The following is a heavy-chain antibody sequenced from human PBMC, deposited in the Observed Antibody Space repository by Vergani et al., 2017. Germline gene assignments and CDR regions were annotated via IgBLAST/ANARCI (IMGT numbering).Heavy chain of an antibody. Sequence: VQLQESGPGLVKPSETLSLTCAVSGYSISSGYYWGWIRQPPGEGLEWVTGISCSGGSTYYAGSVKGRFTISRDSSKNTLYLQMNSLSAGDTAVYYCAKATPRNGGYDYLYYYHARDVWGQGTTVTVSS. CDR2: ISCSGGST. CDR3: AKATPRNGGYDYLYYYHARDV. CDR1: GYSISSGYY. V-gene: IGHV3-23*01. D-gene: IGHD5-12*01. J-gene: IGHJ6*02.